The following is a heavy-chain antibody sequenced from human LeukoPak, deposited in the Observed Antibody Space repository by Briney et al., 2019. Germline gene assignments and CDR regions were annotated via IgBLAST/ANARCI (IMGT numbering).Heavy chain of an antibody. CDR3: ATGYCSSTSCFDY. CDR2: ISYDGSNK. V-gene: IGHV3-30-3*01. Sequence: GGSLRLSCAASGFTFSSYAMHWVRQAPGKGLEWVVVISYDGSNKYYADSVKGRFTISRDNSKNALYLQMNSLRAEDTAVYYCATGYCSSTSCFDYWGQGTLVTVSS. CDR1: GFTFSSYA. J-gene: IGHJ4*02. D-gene: IGHD2-2*01.